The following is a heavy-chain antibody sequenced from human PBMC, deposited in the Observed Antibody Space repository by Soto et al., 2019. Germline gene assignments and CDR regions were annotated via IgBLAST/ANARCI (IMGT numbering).Heavy chain of an antibody. CDR1: GFTFSTYA. CDR2: ISANGQGI. D-gene: IGHD1-1*01. CDR3: AKDTNYPRDQFHY. Sequence: PGWSLRLSCAASGFTFSTYALSWVRQAPGKGLEWVSAISANGQGIYYADSVRGRFTISRDNSKNTIFLHMDSLRAEDTAVYYCAKDTNYPRDQFHYWGQGTLVTVSS. V-gene: IGHV3-23*01. J-gene: IGHJ4*02.